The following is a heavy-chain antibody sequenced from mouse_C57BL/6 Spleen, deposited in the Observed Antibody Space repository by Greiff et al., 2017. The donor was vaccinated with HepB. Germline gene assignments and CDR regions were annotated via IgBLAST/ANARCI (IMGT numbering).Heavy chain of an antibody. CDR2: INPYNGGT. Sequence: VQLQQSGPVLVKPGASVKMSCKASGYTFTDYHLNWVKQSHGKSLEWIGVINPYNGGTSYHQKFKGMATLTVDKSSSTAYMELNSRTSVKSAVYYCARRGDDYGGEYFDDRGQGNTLTVSS. J-gene: IGHJ2*01. V-gene: IGHV1-19*01. CDR1: GYTFTDYH. CDR3: ARRGDDYGGEYFDD. D-gene: IGHD2-4*01.